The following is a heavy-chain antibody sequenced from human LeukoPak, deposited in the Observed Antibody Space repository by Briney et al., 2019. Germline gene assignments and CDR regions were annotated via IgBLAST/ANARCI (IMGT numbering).Heavy chain of an antibody. CDR2: IGSTPGHI. Sequence: NPGGSLRLSCAASGFPFSSYSMNWVRQAPGKGLEWVSSIGSTPGHIYYADSVRGRFTISRDNAKNSLYLQMNSLRAEDKAVYYFGRQAAPDYWGQGTLVTVSS. V-gene: IGHV3-21*01. CDR3: GRQAAPDY. CDR1: GFPFSSYS. J-gene: IGHJ4*02. D-gene: IGHD2-15*01.